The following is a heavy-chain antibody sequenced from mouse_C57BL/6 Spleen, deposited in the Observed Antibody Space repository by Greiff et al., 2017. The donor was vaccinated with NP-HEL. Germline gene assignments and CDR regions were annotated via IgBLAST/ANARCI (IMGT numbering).Heavy chain of an antibody. Sequence: VQLQQPGAELVKPGASVKLSCKASGYTLTSYGMNWVRRRPGRGLGWMGRIDPKGGGTKYTERLRSRATLTVDKPSSTAYMQLSSLTSEDSAVYYCAREGVLRHYWYFDVWGTGTTVTVSS. CDR1: GYTLTSYG. D-gene: IGHD1-2*01. J-gene: IGHJ1*03. V-gene: IGHV1-72*01. CDR2: IDPKGGGT. CDR3: AREGVLRHYWYFDV.